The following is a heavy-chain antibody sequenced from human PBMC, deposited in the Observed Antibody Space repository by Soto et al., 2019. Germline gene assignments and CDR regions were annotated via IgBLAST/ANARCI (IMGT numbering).Heavy chain of an antibody. V-gene: IGHV3-23*01. CDR3: GQGRWAAAGTPTLDY. Sequence: EVQLLESGGGLVQPGGSLRLSCAASGFTFSSYAMSWVRQAPGKGLEWVSAISGGTSSTYYADSVNGRFTISRDNSKNTLYLQMTSLRAEHTAVYYCGQGRWAAAGTPTLDYWGQGTLVTVSS. D-gene: IGHD6-13*01. CDR1: GFTFSSYA. J-gene: IGHJ4*02. CDR2: ISGGTSST.